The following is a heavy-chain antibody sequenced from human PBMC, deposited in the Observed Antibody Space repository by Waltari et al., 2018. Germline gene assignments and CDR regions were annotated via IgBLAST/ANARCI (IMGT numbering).Heavy chain of an antibody. Sequence: QVQLQESGPGLVKPSENLSLTCTVSGGSISSYYWSWIRQPPGKGLEWIRYIYYGGRPNYTPSRTSRFTISVDTSKNQFSLKLSSVTAADTAVYYCARGWELRIGAFDIWGQWTMVTVSS. CDR2: IYYGGRP. CDR3: ARGWELRIGAFDI. V-gene: IGHV4-59*08. D-gene: IGHD1-26*01. CDR1: GGSISSYY. J-gene: IGHJ3*02.